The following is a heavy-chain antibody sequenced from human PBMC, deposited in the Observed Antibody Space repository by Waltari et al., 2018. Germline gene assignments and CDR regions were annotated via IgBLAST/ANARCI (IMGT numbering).Heavy chain of an antibody. Sequence: LESGGASVQPGGSLRLSCAASGFNVNDHPRSWVRQPPGTGLEWVSSLSKGNDVSYQSDSVKGRFTTSRDIAGNSIYLQRSGLRSEDTAIYYCVREVGYTNSATWGQGTLVNVSP. CDR2: LSKGNDVS. CDR3: VREVGYTNSAT. V-gene: IGHV3-23*01. CDR1: GFNVNDHP. J-gene: IGHJ4*02. D-gene: IGHD4-4*01.